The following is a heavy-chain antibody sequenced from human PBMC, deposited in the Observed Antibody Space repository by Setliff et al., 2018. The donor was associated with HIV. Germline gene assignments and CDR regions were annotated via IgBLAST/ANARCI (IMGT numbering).Heavy chain of an antibody. V-gene: IGHV4-31*03. CDR3: ARSIAGTGFNYYYFMDV. Sequence: PSETLSLTCTVSGGSLTFGAYYWSWIRQHPGKGLEWIGYIYNSGNPYYHPSLESRGTISVDMSKNQFSLSLSSVTAADTAVYYCARSIAGTGFNYYYFMDVWGKGT. CDR2: IYNSGNP. D-gene: IGHD6-13*01. J-gene: IGHJ6*03. CDR1: GGSLTFGAYY.